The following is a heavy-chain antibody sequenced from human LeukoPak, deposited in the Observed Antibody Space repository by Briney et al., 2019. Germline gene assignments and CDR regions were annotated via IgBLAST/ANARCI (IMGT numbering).Heavy chain of an antibody. D-gene: IGHD3-9*01. CDR1: SGSISSGDYY. CDR3: ASSPPILTGYSFDY. Sequence: PSQTLSLTCTVSSGSISSGDYYWSWIRQHPGKGLVRIGYIYYSGSTYYNPSLKSRVTISVDTSKNQFSLKLSSVTAADTAVYYCASSPPILTGYSFDYWGQGTLVTVSS. J-gene: IGHJ4*02. CDR2: IYYSGST. V-gene: IGHV4-31*03.